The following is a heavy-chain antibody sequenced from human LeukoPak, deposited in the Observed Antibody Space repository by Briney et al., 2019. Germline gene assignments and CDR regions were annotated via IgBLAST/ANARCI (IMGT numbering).Heavy chain of an antibody. CDR2: ISGSGGNT. V-gene: IGHV3-23*01. J-gene: IGHJ5*02. D-gene: IGHD6-6*01. CDR1: GFTFSSYA. Sequence: GGSLRLSCAASGFTFSSYAMSWVRQAPGKGLEWVSVISGSGGNTYYADSVKGRFTISRDNSKNTLYLQMNSLRAEDTAVYYCARETRRVYNWFDPWGQGTLVTVSS. CDR3: ARETRRVYNWFDP.